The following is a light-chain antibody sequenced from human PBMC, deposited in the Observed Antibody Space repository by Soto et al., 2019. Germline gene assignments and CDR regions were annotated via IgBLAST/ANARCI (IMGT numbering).Light chain of an antibody. CDR2: AAT. V-gene: IGKV3-20*01. Sequence: EIVLTQSPGTLSLSPGERATLSCRASQSVSSSYLAWYQQKPGQAPRLLIYAATSRATGIPDRFSGSGSETDFTFTINRLEPEDYAVYYCHQYGGAPFTFGQGTKLEIK. CDR3: HQYGGAPFT. J-gene: IGKJ2*01. CDR1: QSVSSSY.